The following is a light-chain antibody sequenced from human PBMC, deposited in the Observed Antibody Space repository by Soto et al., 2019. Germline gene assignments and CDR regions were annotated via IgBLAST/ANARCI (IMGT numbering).Light chain of an antibody. CDR3: QQYNSWPPT. Sequence: EIVLTQSPTILSFYRSEIATLFCRASQSVRSNLAWYQQKPGQAPRLLIYDASTRAPGIPARFSGSGSGTELTLTISSLQSDDFAVYHCQQYNSWPPTFGHGTRLEIK. J-gene: IGKJ5*01. CDR1: QSVRSN. CDR2: DAS. V-gene: IGKV3-15*01.